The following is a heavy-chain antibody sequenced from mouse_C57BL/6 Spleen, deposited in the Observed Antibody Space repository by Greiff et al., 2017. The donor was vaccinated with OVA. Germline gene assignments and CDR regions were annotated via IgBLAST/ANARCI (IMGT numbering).Heavy chain of an antibody. J-gene: IGHJ4*01. CDR3: ARDNAMDY. V-gene: IGHV14-2*01. CDR1: GFNIKDYY. Sequence: EVQLQQSGAELVKPGASVKLSCTASGFNIKDYYMHWVKQRTEQGLEWIGRIDPEDGETKYALKFQGKATITADTSSNTAYLQLSSLTSEDTAVYYCARDNAMDYWGQGTSVTVSS. CDR2: IDPEDGET.